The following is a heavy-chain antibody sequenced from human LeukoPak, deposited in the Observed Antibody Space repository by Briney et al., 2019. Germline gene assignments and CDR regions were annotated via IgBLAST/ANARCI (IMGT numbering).Heavy chain of an antibody. V-gene: IGHV3-74*01. CDR2: INSDGSST. Sequence: GGSLRLSCAASGFTFSSYWMHWVRQAPGKGLVWVSRINSDGSSTSYADSVKGRFTISRDNAKNTLYLQMNSLRAEDTAVYYCARSGDSPRYDFWSGHRGAYYMDVWGKGTTVTVSS. J-gene: IGHJ6*03. CDR3: ARSGDSPRYDFWSGHRGAYYMDV. D-gene: IGHD3-3*01. CDR1: GFTFSSYW.